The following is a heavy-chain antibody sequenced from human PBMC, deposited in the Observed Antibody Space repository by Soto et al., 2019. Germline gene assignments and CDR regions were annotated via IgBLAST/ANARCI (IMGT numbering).Heavy chain of an antibody. Sequence: EVQLVESGGGLVQPGRSLRLSCAASGFTFDDYAMHWVRQAPGKGLEWVSGISWNSGSIGYADSVKGRFTISRDNAKNSLYLQMNSLRAEDTALYYCARWGGQLPRKEDDAFDIWGQGTMVTVSS. CDR1: GFTFDDYA. CDR2: ISWNSGSI. J-gene: IGHJ3*02. D-gene: IGHD2-2*01. V-gene: IGHV3-9*01. CDR3: ARWGGQLPRKEDDAFDI.